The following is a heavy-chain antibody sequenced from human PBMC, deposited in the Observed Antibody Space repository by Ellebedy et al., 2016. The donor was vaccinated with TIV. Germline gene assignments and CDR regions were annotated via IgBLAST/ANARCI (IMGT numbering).Heavy chain of an antibody. Sequence: HTGGSLRLSCAASGFTFSNHWMHWVRQAPGKGLVWVSRINSDGSSTSYADSVKGRFTISRDNAKNTLYLQMNSLRADDTAMYYCARVRGPYDLWSGYTSEYYFDYWGQGTLVTVSS. V-gene: IGHV3-74*01. J-gene: IGHJ4*02. CDR2: INSDGSST. CDR3: ARVRGPYDLWSGYTSEYYFDY. D-gene: IGHD3-3*01. CDR1: GFTFSNHW.